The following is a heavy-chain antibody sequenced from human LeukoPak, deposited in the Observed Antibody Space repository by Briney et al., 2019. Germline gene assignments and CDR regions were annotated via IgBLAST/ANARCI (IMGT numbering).Heavy chain of an antibody. CDR1: GGFISTYY. CDR3: AKSPLRFLEWPLDY. Sequence: SETLSLTCTVSGGFISTYYWTWIRQPPGKGLEWIGNIQYSGSTINNPSLKSRVTTSVDTSKNQFFLKLSSVTAADTAVYYCAKSPLRFLEWPLDYWGQGTLVTVSS. CDR2: IQYSGST. V-gene: IGHV4-59*01. D-gene: IGHD3-3*01. J-gene: IGHJ4*02.